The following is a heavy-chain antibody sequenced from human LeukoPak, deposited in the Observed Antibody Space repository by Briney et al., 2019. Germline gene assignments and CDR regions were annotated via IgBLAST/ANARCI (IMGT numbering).Heavy chain of an antibody. CDR3: ASGKETSMAQGY. CDR1: GFTVSSNY. CDR2: IYSGGSI. Sequence: TGGSLRLSCAVSGFTVSSNYMTWVRQAPGKGLEWVSVIYSGGSIYYADSVKGRFTISRDISKNTVDLQLNSLRAEDTAVYYCASGKETSMAQGYWGQGTLVTVSS. V-gene: IGHV3-53*01. D-gene: IGHD5-18*01. J-gene: IGHJ4*02.